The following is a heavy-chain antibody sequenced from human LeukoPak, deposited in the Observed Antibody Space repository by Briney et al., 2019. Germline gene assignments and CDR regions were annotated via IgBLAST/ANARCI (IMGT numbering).Heavy chain of an antibody. Sequence: GGSLRLSCAASGFTFSSYGMSWVRQAPGKGLEWVSAISGSGGSTYYADSVKGRFTISRDNAKNSLYLQMNSLRAEDTAVYYCARLSIAAAEPGVDYWGQGTLVTVSS. CDR3: ARLSIAAAEPGVDY. V-gene: IGHV3-23*01. D-gene: IGHD6-13*01. J-gene: IGHJ4*02. CDR2: ISGSGGST. CDR1: GFTFSSYG.